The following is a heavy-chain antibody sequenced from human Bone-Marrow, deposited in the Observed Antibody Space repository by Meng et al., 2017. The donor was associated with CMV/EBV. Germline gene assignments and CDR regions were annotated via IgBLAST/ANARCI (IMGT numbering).Heavy chain of an antibody. CDR3: ARAPRGSPGNY. D-gene: IGHD1-26*01. CDR1: GFTFSSYS. J-gene: IGHJ4*02. CDR2: ISSSSSYI. Sequence: GESLKISCAASGFTFSSYSMNWVRQAPGKGLEWVSSISSSSSYIYYADSVKGRFTISRDNAKNSLYLQMNSLRAEDTAVYYCARAPRGSPGNYCGQGTLVTVSS. V-gene: IGHV3-21*01.